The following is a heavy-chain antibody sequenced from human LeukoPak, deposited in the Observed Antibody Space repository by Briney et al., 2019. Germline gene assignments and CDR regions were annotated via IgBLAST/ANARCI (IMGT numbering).Heavy chain of an antibody. CDR3: ARGLPGDWYFDL. Sequence: GGSLRLSCAASGFTFSSYSMNWVRQAPGKGLEGVSSISSSSSYIYYADSVKGRFTISRDNAKNSLYLQMTSLRAEDTAVYYCARGLPGDWYFDLWGRGTLVTVSS. CDR2: ISSSSSYI. CDR1: GFTFSSYS. V-gene: IGHV3-21*01. J-gene: IGHJ2*01.